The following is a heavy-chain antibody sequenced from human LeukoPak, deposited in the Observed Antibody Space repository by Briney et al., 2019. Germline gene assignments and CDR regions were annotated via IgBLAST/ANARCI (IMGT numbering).Heavy chain of an antibody. CDR2: INHNGNVN. CDR1: GFTFSSYG. D-gene: IGHD3-16*01. J-gene: IGHJ6*02. Sequence: GGSLRLSCAASGFTFSSYGMNWARQAPGKGLEWVASINHNGNVNYYVDSVEGRFTISRDNAKNSLYLQMSNLRAEDTAVYFCARGGGLDVWGQGATVTVSS. V-gene: IGHV3-7*03. CDR3: ARGGGLDV.